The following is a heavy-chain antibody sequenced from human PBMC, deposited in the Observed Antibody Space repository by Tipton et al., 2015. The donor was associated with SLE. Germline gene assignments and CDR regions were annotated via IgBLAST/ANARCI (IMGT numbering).Heavy chain of an antibody. D-gene: IGHD3-10*01. V-gene: IGHV1-18*01. CDR3: ARGRVGSGTSHYYYYGMDV. CDR1: AYTFISHG. CDR2: VSSYYGNT. J-gene: IGHJ6*02. Sequence: QSGPEVKKPGASVKVSCKASAYTFISHGVSWVRQAPGLGLEWMGWVSSYYGNTNYTQKLQGRVTMTTDTSTSTAYMELRSLSSDDTAVYYCARGRVGSGTSHYYYYGMDVWGQGTTVTVSS.